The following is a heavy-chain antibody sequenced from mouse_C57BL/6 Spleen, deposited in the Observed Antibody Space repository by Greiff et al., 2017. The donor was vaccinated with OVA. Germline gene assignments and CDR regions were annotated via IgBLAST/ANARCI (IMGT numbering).Heavy chain of an antibody. CDR1: GYTFTSYW. J-gene: IGHJ4*01. V-gene: IGHV1-52*01. D-gene: IGHD1-1*01. CDR3: ARDGEGSSYLYAMDY. Sequence: VQLQQPGAELVRPGSSVKLSCKASGYTFTSYWMHWVKQRPIQGLEWIGNIDPSDSETHYNQKFKDKATLTVDKSSSTAYMQLSSLTSEDSAVYYCARDGEGSSYLYAMDYWGQGTSVTVSS. CDR2: IDPSDSET.